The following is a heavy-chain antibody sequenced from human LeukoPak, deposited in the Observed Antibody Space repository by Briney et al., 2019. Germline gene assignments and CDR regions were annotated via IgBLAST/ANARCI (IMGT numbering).Heavy chain of an antibody. Sequence: SVKVSCKATGGTFSSYAISWVRQAPGQGLEWMGGIIPIFGTANYAQKFQGRVTITTDESTSTAYMELSSLRSEDTAVYYCARGGWLQFCYFDYWGQGTLVTVSS. CDR2: IIPIFGTA. D-gene: IGHD5-24*01. J-gene: IGHJ4*02. V-gene: IGHV1-69*05. CDR1: GGTFSSYA. CDR3: ARGGWLQFCYFDY.